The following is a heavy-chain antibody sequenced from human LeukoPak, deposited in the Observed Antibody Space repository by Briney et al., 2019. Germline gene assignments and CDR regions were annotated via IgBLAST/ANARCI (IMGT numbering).Heavy chain of an antibody. J-gene: IGHJ4*02. CDR3: AGATKWLAHDF. Sequence: GGSLRLSCAASGFTVGGTYMSWVRQAAGKGWQWVSTIFDAGRTTYADSVQGRFTISRDSYMNTLFPQMNSLRADDTAVYYCAGATKWLAHDFWGQGILVTVSS. CDR1: GFTVGGTY. D-gene: IGHD6-19*01. V-gene: IGHV3-53*01. CDR2: IFDAGRT.